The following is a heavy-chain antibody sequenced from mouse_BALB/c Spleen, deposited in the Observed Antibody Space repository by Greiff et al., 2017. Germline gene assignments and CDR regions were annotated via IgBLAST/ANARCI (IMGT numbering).Heavy chain of an antibody. CDR1: GFSLTSYG. CDR3: ARERYDYVLAY. CDR2: IWAGGST. J-gene: IGHJ3*01. V-gene: IGHV2-9*02. Sequence: QVQLKESGPGLVAPSQSLSITCTVSGFSLTSYGVHWVRQPPGKGLEWLGVIWAGGSTNYNSALMSRLSISKDNSKSQVFLKMNSLQTDDTAMYYCARERYDYVLAYWGQGTLVTVSA. D-gene: IGHD2-4*01.